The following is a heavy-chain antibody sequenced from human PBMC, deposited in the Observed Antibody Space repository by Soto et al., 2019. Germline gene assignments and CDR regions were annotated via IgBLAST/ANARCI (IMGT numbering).Heavy chain of an antibody. V-gene: IGHV3-30*18. D-gene: IGHD3-3*01. CDR1: GFTFSSYG. Sequence: GGSLRLSCAASGFTFSSYGMHWVRQAPGKGLEWVAVISYDGSNKYYADSVKGRFTISRDNSKNTLYLQMNSLRAEDTAVYYCAKTTAPQTYYDFWSGYYDYWGQGTLVTVSS. J-gene: IGHJ4*02. CDR2: ISYDGSNK. CDR3: AKTTAPQTYYDFWSGYYDY.